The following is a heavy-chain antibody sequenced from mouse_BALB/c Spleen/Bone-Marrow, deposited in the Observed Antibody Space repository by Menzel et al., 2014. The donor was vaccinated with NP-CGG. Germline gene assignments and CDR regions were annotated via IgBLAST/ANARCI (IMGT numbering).Heavy chain of an antibody. D-gene: IGHD3-2*02. CDR2: ILPGSGST. Sequence: AQLQQSGAELMKPGASVKISCKATGYTFSSYWIEWVKQRPGHGLEWIGEILPGSGSTNYNEKFKGKATFTADTSSNTAYMQLSSLTSEDSAVYYCARNRQLKGFDYWGQGTTPTVSS. V-gene: IGHV1-9*01. CDR1: GYTFSSYW. CDR3: ARNRQLKGFDY. J-gene: IGHJ2*01.